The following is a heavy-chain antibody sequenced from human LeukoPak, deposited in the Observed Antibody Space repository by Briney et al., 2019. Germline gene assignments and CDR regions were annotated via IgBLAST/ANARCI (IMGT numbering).Heavy chain of an antibody. CDR3: ARRFGYSYGYWFDP. CDR2: IYYSGST. Sequence: SETLSLTCTVSGGSISSSSSYWGWIRQPPGMGLEWIGTIYYSGSTYYNPSLKSRVTISVDTSKNQFSLKLSSVTAADTAVYYCARRFGYSYGYWFDPWGHGTLVTVSS. D-gene: IGHD5-18*01. J-gene: IGHJ5*02. CDR1: GGSISSSSSY. V-gene: IGHV4-39*01.